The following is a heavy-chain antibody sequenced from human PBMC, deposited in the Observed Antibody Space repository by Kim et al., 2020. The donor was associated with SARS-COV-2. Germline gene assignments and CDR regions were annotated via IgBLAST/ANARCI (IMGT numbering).Heavy chain of an antibody. V-gene: IGHV1-46*01. J-gene: IGHJ4*02. Sequence: KFQGRVTMTRDTSTSTVYMELSSLRSEDTAVYYCARLQWLVRGRGGYFDYWGQGTLVTVSS. D-gene: IGHD6-19*01. CDR3: ARLQWLVRGRGGYFDY.